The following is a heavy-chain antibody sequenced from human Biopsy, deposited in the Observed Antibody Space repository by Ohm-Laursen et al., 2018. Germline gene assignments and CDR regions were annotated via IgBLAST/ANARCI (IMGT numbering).Heavy chain of an antibody. V-gene: IGHV4-39*07. CDR3: ARDVYYYDSNAWDYFDF. CDR2: IYNTETT. Sequence: SETLSLTCTVSGGSISSSTTYYWAWLRQPPGKGLEWIGSIYNTETTFYNPSLKSRVTISVDTSTNQFSLKVSSVTAADTAVYYCARDVYYYDSNAWDYFDFWGQGTLVTVSA. CDR1: GGSISSSTTYY. D-gene: IGHD3-22*01. J-gene: IGHJ4*02.